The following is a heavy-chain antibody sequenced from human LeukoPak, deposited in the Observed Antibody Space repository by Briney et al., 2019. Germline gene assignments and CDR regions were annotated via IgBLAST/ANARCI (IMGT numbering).Heavy chain of an antibody. V-gene: IGHV3-48*03. J-gene: IGHJ4*02. CDR1: GFTFSSYD. Sequence: GGSLRLSCAASGFTFSSYDMKWLRQAPGKGLEWVSHIGGSGSKIGYADSVKGRFTISRDNAKNSLYLQMNSLRAEDTAVYYCAREGWFGELEYWGQGTLLTVSS. CDR2: IGGSGSKI. D-gene: IGHD3-10*01. CDR3: AREGWFGELEY.